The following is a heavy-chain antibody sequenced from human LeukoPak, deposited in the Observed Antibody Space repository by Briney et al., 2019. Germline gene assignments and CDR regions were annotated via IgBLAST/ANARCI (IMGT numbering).Heavy chain of an antibody. V-gene: IGHV1-69*13. CDR3: ARLSGGSYALENWFDP. CDR1: GGTFSSYA. Sequence: GASVKVSCKASGGTFSSYAISWVRQAPGQGLEWMGGIIPILGTANYAQKFQGRVTITADESTSTAYMELSSLRSEDTAVYYCARLSGGSYALENWFDPWGQGTLVTVSS. D-gene: IGHD1-26*01. J-gene: IGHJ5*02. CDR2: IIPILGTA.